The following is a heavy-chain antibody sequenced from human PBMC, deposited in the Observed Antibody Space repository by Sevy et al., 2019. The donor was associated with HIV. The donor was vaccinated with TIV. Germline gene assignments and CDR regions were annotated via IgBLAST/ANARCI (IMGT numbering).Heavy chain of an antibody. CDR2: ISSSSSYI. Sequence: GGSLRLSCAASGFTFSSYSMNWVRQAPGKGLEWVSSISSSSSYIYYADSVKGRFIISRDNAKNSLYLQMNSLRAEDCAVYYCARDLVVYSGYAERTGIVWGQGPTVTVSS. D-gene: IGHD5-12*01. J-gene: IGHJ6*02. CDR1: GFTFSSYS. V-gene: IGHV3-21*01. CDR3: ARDLVVYSGYAERTGIV.